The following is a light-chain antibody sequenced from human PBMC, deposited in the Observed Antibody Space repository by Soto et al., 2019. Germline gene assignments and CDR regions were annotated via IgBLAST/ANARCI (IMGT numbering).Light chain of an antibody. V-gene: IGLV1-40*01. J-gene: IGLJ1*01. CDR1: SSNIGAGYD. CDR2: GNN. CDR3: QSYDSSLISYV. Sequence: QSVLTQPPSVSGAPGQRVTISCTGSSSNIGAGYDVHWYQQLPGTAPKLLIYGNNNRPSGVPDRFSGSKSRTSASLAITGLQAEDEADYYCQSYDSSLISYVFGTGTKVTVL.